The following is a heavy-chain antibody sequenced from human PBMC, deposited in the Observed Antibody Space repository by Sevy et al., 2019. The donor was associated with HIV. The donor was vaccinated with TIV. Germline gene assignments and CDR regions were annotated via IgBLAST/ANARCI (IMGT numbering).Heavy chain of an antibody. J-gene: IGHJ4*02. CDR3: ARRYFDL. Sequence: GRSLRLSCKASGFTFSSFWIQWVRQAPGKGLEWVANIRQDGNELYYVDSVKGRFTISRDNAKNALYLQMDGLRVEDTAVYHCARRYFDLWGQGTLVTVSS. CDR2: IRQDGNEL. CDR1: GFTFSSFW. V-gene: IGHV3-7*01.